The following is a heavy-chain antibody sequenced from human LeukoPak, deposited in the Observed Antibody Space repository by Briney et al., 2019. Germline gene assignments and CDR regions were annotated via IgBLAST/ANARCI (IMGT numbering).Heavy chain of an antibody. CDR3: AGGRSSSLYYYYYYMDV. V-gene: IGHV4-59*01. J-gene: IGHJ6*03. Sequence: PSETLSLTCTVSGGSISSYYWSWIRQPPGKGLEWIGYIYYSGSTNYNPSLKSRVTISVDTSKNQFSLKLSSVTAADTAVYYCAGGRSSSLYYYYYYMDVWGKGTTVTVSS. D-gene: IGHD6-6*01. CDR1: GGSISSYY. CDR2: IYYSGST.